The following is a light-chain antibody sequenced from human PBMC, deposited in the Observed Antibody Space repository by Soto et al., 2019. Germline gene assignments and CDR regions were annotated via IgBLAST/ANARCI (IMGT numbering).Light chain of an antibody. J-gene: IGLJ2*01. CDR3: CSYAGTYTLV. Sequence: QSALTQPRSVSGSPGQSVTISYTGTSSDVGGYNYVSWYQQHPGKAPKLMIYDVSKRPSGVPDRLSGSKSGNTASLTISGLQAEDEADYYCCSYAGTYTLVFGGGTKLTVL. V-gene: IGLV2-11*01. CDR1: SSDVGGYNY. CDR2: DVS.